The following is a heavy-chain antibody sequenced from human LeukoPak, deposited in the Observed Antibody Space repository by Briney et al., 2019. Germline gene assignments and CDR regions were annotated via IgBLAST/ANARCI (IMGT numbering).Heavy chain of an antibody. CDR2: ISGSGGST. CDR1: GFTFSSYA. V-gene: IGHV3-23*01. Sequence: GGFLRLSCAASGFTFSSYAMSWVRQAPGKGLEWVSAISGSGGSTYYADSVKGRFTISRDNSKNTLYLQMNSLRAEDTAVYYCAKDRAVGATPGGYFDYWGQGTLVTVSS. J-gene: IGHJ4*02. CDR3: AKDRAVGATPGGYFDY. D-gene: IGHD1-26*01.